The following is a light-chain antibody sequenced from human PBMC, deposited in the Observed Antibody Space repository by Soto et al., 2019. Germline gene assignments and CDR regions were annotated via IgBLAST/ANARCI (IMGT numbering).Light chain of an antibody. J-gene: IGKJ1*01. Sequence: EIVLTQSPATLSLSPGERATISCRASQSVSSYLDWYQQKPGQAPRLLIYDASNMATGIPARFSGSGSGTGFTPPISSLETEDFAVYYCQQRSNWLRTFGQGTKVEIK. CDR2: DAS. V-gene: IGKV3-11*01. CDR3: QQRSNWLRT. CDR1: QSVSSY.